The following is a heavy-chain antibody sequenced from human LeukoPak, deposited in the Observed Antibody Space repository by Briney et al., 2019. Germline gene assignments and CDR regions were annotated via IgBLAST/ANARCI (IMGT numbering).Heavy chain of an antibody. CDR2: ISTSGST. V-gene: IGHV4-4*09. J-gene: IGHJ2*01. CDR1: GVSISSYY. Sequence: SETLSLTCTVSGVSISSYYCSWIRQPPGKGLEWIRYISTSGSTDYSPSLKSRVTISVDTSKNQFSLNLSSVTAADTAVYYCARHEEGSGWYRSYIDLWGRGTLVIVSS. CDR3: ARHEEGSGWYRSYIDL. D-gene: IGHD6-19*01.